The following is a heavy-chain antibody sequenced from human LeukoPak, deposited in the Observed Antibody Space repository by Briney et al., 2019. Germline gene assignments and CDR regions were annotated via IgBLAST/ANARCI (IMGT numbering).Heavy chain of an antibody. Sequence: GGSLRLSCAASGFTFSNYNMNWVRQAPGKGLEWVSTISSSRSSYIYYAGSVKGRFTISRDNAKNSLYLQMNSLRAEDTAVYYCARDPPSFQYWGQGTLVTVSA. V-gene: IGHV3-21*01. CDR3: ARDPPSFQY. CDR1: GFTFSNYN. J-gene: IGHJ1*01. CDR2: ISSSRSSYI.